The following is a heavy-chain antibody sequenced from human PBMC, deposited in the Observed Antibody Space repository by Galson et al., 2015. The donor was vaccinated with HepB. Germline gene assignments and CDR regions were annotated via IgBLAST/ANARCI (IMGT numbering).Heavy chain of an antibody. CDR3: ARDRLHSLDY. D-gene: IGHD2-15*01. J-gene: IGHJ4*02. V-gene: IGHV1-18*01. CDR2: ISTNSGKT. Sequence: SVKVSCKASGGTFSSYAISWVRQAPGKGLEWMGWISTNSGKTNYAQKFQGRVTLTTDTSTTTAYMELRSLRSDDTAVYYCARDRLHSLDYWGQGTLVAVSS. CDR1: GGTFSSYA.